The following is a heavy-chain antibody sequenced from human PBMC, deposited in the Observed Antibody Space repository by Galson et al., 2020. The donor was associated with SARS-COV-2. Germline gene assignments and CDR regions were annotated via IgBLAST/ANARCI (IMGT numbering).Heavy chain of an antibody. CDR3: GTAGDY. D-gene: IGHD3-10*01. V-gene: IGHV3-7*05. Sequence: GESLKISCRAYGLTFNIFWMSWVRQSPGKGLEWVANIDDAGTRTYYVDSVRGRFTISRDNAKNSLYLEMNNLRVDDSAVYYCGTAGDYWGQVALVTVSS. CDR1: GLTFNIFW. J-gene: IGHJ4*02. CDR2: IDDAGTRT.